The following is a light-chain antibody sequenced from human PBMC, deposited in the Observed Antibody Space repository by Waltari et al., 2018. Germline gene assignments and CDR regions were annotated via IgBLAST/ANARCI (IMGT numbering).Light chain of an antibody. J-gene: IGKJ1*01. CDR1: QSIGIY. CDR3: QKYESLPAT. Sequence: IVLTQSPGTLSLSPGERATLSCRASQSIGIYLAWYQQKPGQAPRLLMYHASTRATGIPDRFSCSESGTDFSLTISRLEPEDFAVYYCQKYESLPATFGQGTKVEIK. V-gene: IGKV3-20*01. CDR2: HAS.